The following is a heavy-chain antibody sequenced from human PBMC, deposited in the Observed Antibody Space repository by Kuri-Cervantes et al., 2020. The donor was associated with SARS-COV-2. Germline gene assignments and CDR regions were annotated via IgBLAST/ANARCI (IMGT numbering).Heavy chain of an antibody. D-gene: IGHD3-3*01. CDR1: GGSISSYY. J-gene: IGHJ4*02. CDR2: IYYSGST. Sequence: SETLSLTCTVSGGSISSYYWSWIRQPPGKGLEWIGYIYYSGSTNYNPSLKSRVTISVDTSKNQFSLKLSSVTAADTAVYYCARLKIMRITIFGVVNSFDYWGQGTLVTVSS. CDR3: ARLKIMRITIFGVVNSFDY. V-gene: IGHV4-59*01.